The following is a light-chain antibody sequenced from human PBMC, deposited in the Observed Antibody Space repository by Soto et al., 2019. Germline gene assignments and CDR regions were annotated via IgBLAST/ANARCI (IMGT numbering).Light chain of an antibody. CDR1: QSVGSNY. CDR2: GAS. Sequence: SGLTQSPATLSLSPGERATLSCRASQSVGSNYLAWCQQKAGQAPRLLMYGASSRATGIPDRFSGSGSGTDFTLTISRLEPEDFAVYYCQQYGSSPPTFGQGTKVDI. CDR3: QQYGSSPPT. V-gene: IGKV3-20*01. J-gene: IGKJ1*01.